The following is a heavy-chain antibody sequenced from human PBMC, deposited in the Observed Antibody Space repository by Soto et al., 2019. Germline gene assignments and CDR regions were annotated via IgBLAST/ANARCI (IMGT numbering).Heavy chain of an antibody. J-gene: IGHJ4*02. V-gene: IGHV3-53*01. CDR1: GFTVSNNY. CDR2: IYSGGST. D-gene: IGHD2-2*02. Sequence: HPGGSLRLSCAASGFTVSNNYMSWVRQAPGKGLEWVSLIYSGGSTFYADSVKGRFTISRDNSKNTLFLQMNSLRAEDTAVYFCATYTSLDYWGQGTLVTVS. CDR3: ATYTSLDY.